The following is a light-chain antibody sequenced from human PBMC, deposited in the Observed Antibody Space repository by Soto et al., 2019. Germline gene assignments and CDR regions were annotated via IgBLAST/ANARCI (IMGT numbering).Light chain of an antibody. V-gene: IGLV9-49*01. CDR1: SGYSNYK. CDR2: VGTGGVVG. Sequence: QPVLTQPPSASASLGASVTLTCTLSSGYSNYKVDWYQQRPGKGPRFVMRVGTGGVVGSKGDGIPDRFSVLGSGLNRYLTIKNIQEEDESDYHCGAHPGSRSNFVHVVFGGGTKLTVL. J-gene: IGLJ2*01. CDR3: GAHPGSRSNFVHVV.